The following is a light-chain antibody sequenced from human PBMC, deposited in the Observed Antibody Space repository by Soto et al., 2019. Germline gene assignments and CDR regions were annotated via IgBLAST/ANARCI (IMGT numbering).Light chain of an antibody. CDR2: EAS. V-gene: IGKV1-27*01. CDR1: PGINTY. CDR3: QSYNSAPST. J-gene: IGKJ3*01. Sequence: DLQMTQSPSSLSACVGDRVTLTCRANPGINTYLAWYKQRPGSAPKLLIYEASTLQSGVPPRFSGTGSGTQFTLTISSLQPEDVGTYFCQSYNSAPSTFGPGTKVDLK.